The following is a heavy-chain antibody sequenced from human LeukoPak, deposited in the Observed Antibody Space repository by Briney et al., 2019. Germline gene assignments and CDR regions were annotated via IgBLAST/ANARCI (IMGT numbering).Heavy chain of an antibody. J-gene: IGHJ5*02. CDR2: INHSGST. Sequence: SEALSLTCTVSGGSISSYYWSWIRQPPGRGLEWIGKINHSGSTNYNPSLKSRVTISVDTSKNQFSLKLSSVTAADTAVYYCARASYDYVWGSYRRYNWFDPWGQGTLVTVSS. D-gene: IGHD3-16*02. CDR3: ARASYDYVWGSYRRYNWFDP. V-gene: IGHV4-34*01. CDR1: GGSISSYY.